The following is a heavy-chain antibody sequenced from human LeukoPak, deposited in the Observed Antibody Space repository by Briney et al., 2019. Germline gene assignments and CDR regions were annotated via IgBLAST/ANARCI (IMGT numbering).Heavy chain of an antibody. Sequence: GGSLRLSCAASGFTFSSYAMHWVRQAPGNGLEWVAVMWFDGSNQYQTDSVKGRFTISRDNSKNTLYLQMSSLRADDTAVYYCARDRHSGRFYTIDYWGQGTLVTVSS. J-gene: IGHJ4*02. CDR3: ARDRHSGRFYTIDY. V-gene: IGHV3-33*01. CDR1: GFTFSSYA. CDR2: MWFDGSNQ. D-gene: IGHD1-26*01.